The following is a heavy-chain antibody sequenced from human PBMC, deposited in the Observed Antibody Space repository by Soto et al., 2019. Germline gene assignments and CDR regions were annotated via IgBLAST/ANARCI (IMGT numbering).Heavy chain of an antibody. J-gene: IGHJ6*02. CDR2: IIPIFGTA. CDR1: GGTFSGYF. V-gene: IGHV1-69*13. CDR3: ARWSDFWSGYYTTSSMDV. D-gene: IGHD3-3*01. Sequence: SVKDACRASGGTFSGYFMSGVRDAPGQGLEWMGGIIPIFGTANYAQKFQGRVTITADESTSTAYMELSSLRSEDTAVYYCARWSDFWSGYYTTSSMDVWGQGTTVTVSS.